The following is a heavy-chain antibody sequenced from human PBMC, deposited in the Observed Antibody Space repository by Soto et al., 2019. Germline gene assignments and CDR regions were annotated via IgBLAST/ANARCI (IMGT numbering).Heavy chain of an antibody. D-gene: IGHD3-3*01. CDR3: ARATTIFGVVTETNPDS. CDR1: GGSMSSDAYY. J-gene: IGHJ4*02. Sequence: QVQLQESGPGLVKPSQTLSLTCTVSGGSMSSDAYYWSWIRQHPGKGLEWIGYIYYSGTTYYNPSLKSRGTISTDTSKNQFSLKLSSVTAADTAVYYCARATTIFGVVTETNPDSWGQGTLVSVSS. CDR2: IYYSGTT. V-gene: IGHV4-31*03.